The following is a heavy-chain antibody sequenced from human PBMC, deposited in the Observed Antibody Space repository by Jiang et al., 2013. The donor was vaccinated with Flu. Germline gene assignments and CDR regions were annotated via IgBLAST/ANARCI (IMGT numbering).Heavy chain of an antibody. CDR2: ITPMFGTS. CDR1: GGSFDKYG. J-gene: IGHJ4*02. CDR3: ARGPDTSAYYYFY. Sequence: SGAEVKKPGSSVRVSCKAFGGSFDKYGISWVRQAPGQGLEWMGGITPMFGTSNYAQKFQGRVTITADKSTSTAYMEVSSLRSEDTAVYYCARGPDTSAYYYFYWGQGTLVTVSS. V-gene: IGHV1-69*06. D-gene: IGHD3-22*01.